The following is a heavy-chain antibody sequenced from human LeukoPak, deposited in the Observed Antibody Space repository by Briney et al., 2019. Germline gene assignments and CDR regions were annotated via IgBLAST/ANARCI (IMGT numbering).Heavy chain of an antibody. J-gene: IGHJ6*02. D-gene: IGHD6-13*01. CDR2: IYPGDSDT. Sequence: GESLKIPCKGSGYSFTSYWIGWVRQLPGKGLEWMGMIYPGDSDTRYSPSFKGQVTISADKSISPAYLQWSSLKASDTAMYYCARGVAAAGTLSYGMDVWGQGNTVTVSS. CDR3: ARGVAAAGTLSYGMDV. CDR1: GYSFTSYW. V-gene: IGHV5-51*01.